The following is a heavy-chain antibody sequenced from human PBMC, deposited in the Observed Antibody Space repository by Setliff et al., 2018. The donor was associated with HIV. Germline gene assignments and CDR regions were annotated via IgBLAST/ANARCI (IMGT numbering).Heavy chain of an antibody. D-gene: IGHD3-10*01. CDR2: MYYGGST. CDR1: GGSFRVYY. V-gene: IGHV4-59*01. Sequence: SETLSLTFTVSGGSFRVYYWTWVRQPPGKGLEWIGNMYYGGSTNSNPSLKSRVTMSIDASKNQFSLNLRSVTAADTATYYCARGNYYASGLDYWGQGTLVTVSS. CDR3: ARGNYYASGLDY. J-gene: IGHJ4*02.